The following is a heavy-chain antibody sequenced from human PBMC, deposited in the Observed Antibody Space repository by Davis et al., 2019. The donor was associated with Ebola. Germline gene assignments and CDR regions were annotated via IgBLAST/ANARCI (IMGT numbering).Heavy chain of an antibody. CDR2: MNPNSGNT. V-gene: IGHV1-8*02. CDR3: ATAWYSSSWYYFDY. J-gene: IGHJ4*02. CDR1: GGTFSSYA. D-gene: IGHD6-13*01. Sequence: ASVKVSCKASGGTFSSYAISWVRQAPGQGLEWMGWMNPNSGNTGYAQKFQGRVTMTRDTSISTAYMELSRLRSDDTAVYYCATAWYSSSWYYFDYWGQGTLVTVSS.